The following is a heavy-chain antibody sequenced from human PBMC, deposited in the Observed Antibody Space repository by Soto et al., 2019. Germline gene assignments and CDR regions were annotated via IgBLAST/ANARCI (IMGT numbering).Heavy chain of an antibody. CDR1: GFIFSSYA. J-gene: IGHJ5*02. D-gene: IGHD6-6*01. CDR3: ARDPSSRDP. V-gene: IGHV3-30-3*01. Sequence: QVQLVESGGGVVQPGRSLRLSCAASGFIFSSYAMHWVRQAPGKGLEWVAGISYDGSNKHYADSVKGRFTISRDDSKNTLYLQMNSLSLEDTAVYYCARDPSSRDPWGQGTLVTVSS. CDR2: ISYDGSNK.